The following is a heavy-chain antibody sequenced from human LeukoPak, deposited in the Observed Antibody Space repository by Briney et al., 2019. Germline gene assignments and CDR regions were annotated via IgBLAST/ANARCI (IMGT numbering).Heavy chain of an antibody. CDR1: GFTFDDYA. CDR2: ISWNSGSI. CDR3: AKGDSSGWGSPPHY. J-gene: IGHJ4*02. Sequence: GGSLRLSCAASGFTFDDYAMHWVRQAPGKGLEWVSGISWNSGSIGYADSVKGRFTISRDNSKNTLYLQMNSLRAEDTAVYYCAKGDSSGWGSPPHYWGQGTLVTVSS. V-gene: IGHV3-9*01. D-gene: IGHD6-19*01.